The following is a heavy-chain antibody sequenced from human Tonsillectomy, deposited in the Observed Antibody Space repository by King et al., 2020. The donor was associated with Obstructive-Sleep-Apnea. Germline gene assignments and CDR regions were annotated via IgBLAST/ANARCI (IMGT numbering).Heavy chain of an antibody. CDR1: GFTFDDYA. CDR2: ISWDGGST. D-gene: IGHD2-2*01. V-gene: IGHV3-43D*03. J-gene: IGHJ4*02. CDR3: AKADCSGTSCYASFDY. Sequence: DVQLVESGGVVVQPGGSLRLSCAASGFTFDDYAMHWVRHAPGKGLEWVSLISWDGGSTYYADSVKGRFTISRDNTKNSLYLQMNSLRAEDTALYYCAKADCSGTSCYASFDYWGQGTLVTVSS.